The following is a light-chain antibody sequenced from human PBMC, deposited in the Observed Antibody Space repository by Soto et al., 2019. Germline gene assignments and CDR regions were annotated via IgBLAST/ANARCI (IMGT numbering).Light chain of an antibody. V-gene: IGKV3-11*01. CDR1: QSVSSY. Sequence: EIVLTQSPATLSLSPGERATLSCRASQSVSSYLAWYQQKPGQAPRLLIYDASNRATGIPARFSGSGSGTDFTLTISSLEPEDFAVYYCQQRSNWSTWTFGQGTKVGIK. CDR2: DAS. CDR3: QQRSNWSTWT. J-gene: IGKJ1*01.